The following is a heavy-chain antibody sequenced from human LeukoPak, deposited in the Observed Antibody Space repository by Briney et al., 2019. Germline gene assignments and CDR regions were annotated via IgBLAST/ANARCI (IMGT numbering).Heavy chain of an antibody. D-gene: IGHD3-3*01. J-gene: IGHJ4*02. Sequence: ASVKVSCKASGGTFSSYAISWVRQAPGQGLEWMGGIIPIFGTANYAQKFQGRVTITADESTSTAYMELSSLRSEDTAVYYCASQVDFWSGYSFDYWGQGTLVTVSS. CDR1: GGTFSSYA. V-gene: IGHV1-69*01. CDR3: ASQVDFWSGYSFDY. CDR2: IIPIFGTA.